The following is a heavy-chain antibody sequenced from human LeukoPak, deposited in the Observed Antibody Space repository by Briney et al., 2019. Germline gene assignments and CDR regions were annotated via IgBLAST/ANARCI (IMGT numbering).Heavy chain of an antibody. Sequence: SETLSLTCAVYGGSFSGYYWSWIRQPPGKGLEWIGEINHSGSTNYNPSLKSRVTISVDTSKNQFSLKLSSVTAADTAVYYCARKLKMPTILAWGQGTLVTVPS. CDR1: GGSFSGYY. CDR2: INHSGST. CDR3: ARKLKMPTILA. V-gene: IGHV4-34*01. D-gene: IGHD5-24*01. J-gene: IGHJ4*02.